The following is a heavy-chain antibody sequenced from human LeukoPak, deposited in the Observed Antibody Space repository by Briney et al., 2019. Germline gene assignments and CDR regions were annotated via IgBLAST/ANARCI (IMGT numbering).Heavy chain of an antibody. V-gene: IGHV4-4*07. D-gene: IGHD5-18*01. CDR2: IYRSGST. J-gene: IGHJ4*02. CDR3: ARDSGFSYGVFDY. Sequence: SETLSLTCTVSGGSISRIRQPAGKRLEWIGHIYRSGSTNYNPSLKSRVTISVDTSKNQFSLKLSSVTAADTAVYYCARDSGFSYGVFDYWGQGTLVTVSS. CDR1: GGSISR.